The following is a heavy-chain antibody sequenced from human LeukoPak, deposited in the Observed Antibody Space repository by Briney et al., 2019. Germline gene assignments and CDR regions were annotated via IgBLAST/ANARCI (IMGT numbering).Heavy chain of an antibody. CDR3: AKGSELVVPAAIPFDY. Sequence: PGGSLTLSCAASGFTFSSYAMSWVRQAPGKGLEWVSAISGSGGSTYYADSVRGRFTISRDNSKNTLYLQMNSLRAEDTAVYYCAKGSELVVPAAIPFDYWGQGTLVTVSS. CDR1: GFTFSSYA. D-gene: IGHD2-2*01. J-gene: IGHJ4*02. V-gene: IGHV3-23*01. CDR2: ISGSGGST.